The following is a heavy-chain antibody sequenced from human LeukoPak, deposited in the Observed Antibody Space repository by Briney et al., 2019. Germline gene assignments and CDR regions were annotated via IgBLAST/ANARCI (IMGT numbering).Heavy chain of an antibody. CDR3: AKAVGFCSGAGCDGPGNYDAYYYYYMDV. CDR1: GGSFRTYA. V-gene: IGHV1-69*01. CDR2: VIPIHGTP. J-gene: IGHJ6*03. Sequence: ASVKVSCKASGGSFRTYAVNWVRPAPGQGFAWLGGVIPIHGTPNYAQAFQGRVTITADESTSTVYMELSSLRSEDTAVYYCAKAVGFCSGAGCDGPGNYDAYYYYYMDVWGQGTSVTVSS. D-gene: IGHD2-15*01.